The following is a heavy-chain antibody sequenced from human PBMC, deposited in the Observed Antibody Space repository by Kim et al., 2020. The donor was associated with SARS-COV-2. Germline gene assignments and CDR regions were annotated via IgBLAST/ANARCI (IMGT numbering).Heavy chain of an antibody. Sequence: GGSLRLSCAASGFTFSSYSMNWVRQAPGKGLEWVSSISSSSSYIDYADSVKGRFTISRDNAKNSLYLQMNSLRAEDTAVYYCARDNYDSSGYYYNLDYWGQGTLVTVSP. CDR1: GFTFSSYS. V-gene: IGHV3-21*01. CDR3: ARDNYDSSGYYYNLDY. CDR2: ISSSSSYI. D-gene: IGHD3-22*01. J-gene: IGHJ4*02.